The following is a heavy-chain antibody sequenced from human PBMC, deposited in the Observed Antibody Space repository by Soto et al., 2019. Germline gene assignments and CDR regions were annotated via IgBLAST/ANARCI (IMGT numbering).Heavy chain of an antibody. CDR2: ISYDGSNK. CDR3: ARDPVAYCGGDCRTFDY. Sequence: VQLVESGGGVVQPGRSLRLSCAASGFTFISYAMHWVRQAPGKGLEWVAVISYDGSNKYYADSVKGRFTISRDNSKNTLYLQMNSLRAEDTAVYYCARDPVAYCGGDCRTFDYWGQGTLVTVSS. CDR1: GFTFISYA. J-gene: IGHJ4*02. D-gene: IGHD2-21*02. V-gene: IGHV3-30-3*01.